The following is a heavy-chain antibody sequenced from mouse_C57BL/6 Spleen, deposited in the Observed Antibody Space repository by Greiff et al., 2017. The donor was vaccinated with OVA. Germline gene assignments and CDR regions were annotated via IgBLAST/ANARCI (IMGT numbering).Heavy chain of an antibody. CDR1: GIDFSRYW. J-gene: IGHJ1*03. D-gene: IGHD2-3*01. CDR2: INPDSSTI. CDR3: AREDGLRGYWYFDV. V-gene: IGHV4-1*01. Sequence: SCAASGIDFSRYWMSWVRRAPGKGLEWIGEINPDSSTINYAPSLKDKFIISRDNAKNTLYLQMSKVRSEDTALYYCAREDGLRGYWYFDVWGTGTTVTVSS.